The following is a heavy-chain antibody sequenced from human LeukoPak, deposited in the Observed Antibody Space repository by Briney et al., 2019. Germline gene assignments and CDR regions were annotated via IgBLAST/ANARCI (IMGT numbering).Heavy chain of an antibody. J-gene: IGHJ4*02. CDR3: AKALYGDYVGGDY. D-gene: IGHD4-17*01. Sequence: GGSLRLSCTASGFTFDDYAMHWVRQAPGKGLEWVSLISGDGGSTYYADSVKGRFTISRDNSKNSLCLQMNSLRTEDTALYSCAKALYGDYVGGDYWGQGTLVTVSA. CDR1: GFTFDDYA. CDR2: ISGDGGST. V-gene: IGHV3-43*02.